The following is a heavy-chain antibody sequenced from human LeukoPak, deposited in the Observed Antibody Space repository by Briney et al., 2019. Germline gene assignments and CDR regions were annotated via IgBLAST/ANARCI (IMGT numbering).Heavy chain of an antibody. J-gene: IGHJ5*02. Sequence: SETLSLTCTVSGGSMSRYYWSWIRLPPGKGLEWMGYIYSSETTHYNPSLESRVTISLDTSKNEFSLNLKSVTAADTAMYYCARTGLRRSGYFDSAVSDPWGQGTLVIASS. CDR1: GGSMSRYY. CDR2: IYSSETT. D-gene: IGHD6-25*01. CDR3: ARTGLRRSGYFDSAVSDP. V-gene: IGHV4-59*12.